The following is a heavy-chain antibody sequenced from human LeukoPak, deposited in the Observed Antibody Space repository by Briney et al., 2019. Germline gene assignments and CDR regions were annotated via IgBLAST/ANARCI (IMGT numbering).Heavy chain of an antibody. Sequence: GGSLRLSCAASGFTFSSSGMHWVRQAPGKGLEWVAFVSYDGGKKYYADSVKGRFTISRDNSKNTLYLQMNSLRAEDTAVYYGAKPAYCGGDCYSSPFQHWGQGTLVTVSS. CDR1: GFTFSSSG. CDR2: VSYDGGKK. CDR3: AKPAYCGGDCYSSPFQH. D-gene: IGHD2-21*02. J-gene: IGHJ1*01. V-gene: IGHV3-30*18.